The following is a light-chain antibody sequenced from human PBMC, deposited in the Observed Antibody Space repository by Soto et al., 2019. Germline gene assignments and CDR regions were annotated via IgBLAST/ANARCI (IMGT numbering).Light chain of an antibody. Sequence: EIVVKQSPATMSVSKGDSATLSCRASQSISSNLAWYQQKPGQAPRLLMFRTSSRATGFPARFSGSGSGTEFNLTISSLQSEDFGVYYCQQYNNWPRATFGGGTEVDI. J-gene: IGKJ4*01. V-gene: IGKV3-15*01. CDR2: RTS. CDR1: QSISSN. CDR3: QQYNNWPRAT.